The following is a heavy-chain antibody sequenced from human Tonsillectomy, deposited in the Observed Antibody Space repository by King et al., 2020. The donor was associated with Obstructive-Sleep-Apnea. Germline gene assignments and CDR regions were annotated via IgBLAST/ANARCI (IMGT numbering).Heavy chain of an antibody. D-gene: IGHD6-19*01. J-gene: IGHJ4*02. Sequence: QLVQSGGGLVQPGRSLRLSCAASGFKFDDYGMHWVRQGPGKGLEWVSGISWNSGSIGYADSVKGRFTISRDNAKNSLYVQMNSLRAEETAFYYCAKSYSSGWYVPFDYWGQGTLVTVSS. CDR3: AKSYSSGWYVPFDY. V-gene: IGHV3-9*01. CDR1: GFKFDDYG. CDR2: ISWNSGSI.